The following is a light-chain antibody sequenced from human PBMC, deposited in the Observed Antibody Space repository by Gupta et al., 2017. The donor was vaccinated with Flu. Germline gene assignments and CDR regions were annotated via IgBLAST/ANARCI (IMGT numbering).Light chain of an antibody. CDR1: SSNVETNY. J-gene: IGLJ3*02. CDR2: NNN. V-gene: IGLV1-47*01. Sequence: SSSNVETNYVHWYQQLPGTAPKLLVYNNNQRPSGVSDRFSGSKSGSSASLAITGLRSEDEADYYCATWDDRLSGPVFGGGTKVTVL. CDR3: ATWDDRLSGPV.